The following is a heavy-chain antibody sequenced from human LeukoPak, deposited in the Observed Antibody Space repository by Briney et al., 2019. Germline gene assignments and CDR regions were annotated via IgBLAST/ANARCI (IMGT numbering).Heavy chain of an antibody. V-gene: IGHV3-48*03. D-gene: IGHD1-1*01. Sequence: GGSLRLSCVASGFSFSNCEMNWVRQAPGKGLQWLSSISAGGDRLYYADSVRGRLTIPRDNAKNSLYLQLNSLGAEDTAVYCARDASGLEVHVWGQGTLVTVSS. CDR3: ARDASGLEVHV. CDR1: GFSFSNCE. J-gene: IGHJ1*01. CDR2: ISAGGDRL.